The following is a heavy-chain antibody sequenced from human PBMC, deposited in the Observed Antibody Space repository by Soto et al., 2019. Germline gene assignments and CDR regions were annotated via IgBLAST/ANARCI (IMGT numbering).Heavy chain of an antibody. CDR3: AKDMGRSSGWYPEPYYYYGMDV. J-gene: IGHJ6*02. CDR1: GFTFDDYT. Sequence: PGGSLRLSCAASGFTFDDYTMHWVRQAPGKGLEWVSLISWDGGSTYYADSVKGRFTISRDNSKNSLYLQMNSLRTEDTALYYCAKDMGRSSGWYPEPYYYYGMDVWGQGTTVTVSS. V-gene: IGHV3-43*01. CDR2: ISWDGGST. D-gene: IGHD6-19*01.